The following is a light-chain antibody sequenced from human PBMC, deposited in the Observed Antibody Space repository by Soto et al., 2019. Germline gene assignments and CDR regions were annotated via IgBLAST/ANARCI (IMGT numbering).Light chain of an antibody. CDR2: DAS. V-gene: IGKV3-11*01. CDR3: QQRSHWPPLT. J-gene: IGKJ4*01. Sequence: EIVLTQSPATLSMSPGERATLSCRASQSVSTYLAWYQQKPGQAPRILIFDASNRASGIPSRFSGSGSGTNFTLTISRLEPEDFAVYFCQQRSHWPPLTFGGGTKVEIK. CDR1: QSVSTY.